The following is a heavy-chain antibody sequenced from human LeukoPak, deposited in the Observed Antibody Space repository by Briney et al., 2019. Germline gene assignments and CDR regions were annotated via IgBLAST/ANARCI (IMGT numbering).Heavy chain of an antibody. Sequence: GGSLRLSCTASGFTFRNYAMSWVRQAPGKGLELVSGISGSGSATYFADSVKGRFTISRDNSKNTLYLQLVRVRAEDTARYYCAKDLTDDYDSTGYYFGYWGQGTLVTVSS. V-gene: IGHV3-23*01. CDR3: AKDLTDDYDSTGYYFGY. J-gene: IGHJ4*02. CDR2: ISGSGSAT. D-gene: IGHD3-22*01. CDR1: GFTFRNYA.